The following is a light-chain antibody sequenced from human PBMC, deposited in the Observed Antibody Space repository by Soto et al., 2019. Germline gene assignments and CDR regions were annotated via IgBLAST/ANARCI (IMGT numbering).Light chain of an antibody. CDR3: QQYGSSPPYT. Sequence: EIVLTQSPGTLSLSPEERATLSCRASQSVSRSYLAWYQQKPGQAPRLLIYGASSRATGIPDRFSGSGSGTDFTLTISRLEPEDFSVYYCQQYGSSPPYTFGQGTKLEIK. CDR1: QSVSRSY. V-gene: IGKV3-20*01. J-gene: IGKJ2*01. CDR2: GAS.